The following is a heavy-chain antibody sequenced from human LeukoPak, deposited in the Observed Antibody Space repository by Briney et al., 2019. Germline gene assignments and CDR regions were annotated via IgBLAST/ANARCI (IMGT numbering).Heavy chain of an antibody. D-gene: IGHD2-2*01. Sequence: VASVKVSCKASGYTFTGYYMHWVRRAPGQGLEWMGRINPNSGGTNYAQKFQGRVTMTRDTSISTAYMELSRLRSDDTAVYYCARFRNLYCSSTSCYGGSDYWGQGTLVTVSS. J-gene: IGHJ4*02. CDR2: INPNSGGT. CDR3: ARFRNLYCSSTSCYGGSDY. CDR1: GYTFTGYY. V-gene: IGHV1-2*06.